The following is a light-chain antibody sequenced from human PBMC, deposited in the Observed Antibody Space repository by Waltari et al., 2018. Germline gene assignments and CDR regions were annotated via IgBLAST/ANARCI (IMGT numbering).Light chain of an antibody. CDR2: AAS. CDR1: QSISSY. Sequence: DIQMTQSPSSLSASVGDRVTITCRASQSISSYLNWYQQQPGKAPKRLVYAASSLQSGVPSRFSGSGSGTDFTLTISSLQPEDFATYYCQQSYSTPGTFGQGTKVEIK. CDR3: QQSYSTPGT. J-gene: IGKJ1*01. V-gene: IGKV1-39*01.